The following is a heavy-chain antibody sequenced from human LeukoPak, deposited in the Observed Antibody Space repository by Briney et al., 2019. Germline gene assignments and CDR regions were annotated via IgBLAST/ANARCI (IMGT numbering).Heavy chain of an antibody. Sequence: SETLSLTCTVSGYSISSGYYGGWIRQPPGKGLEWIGSIYHSGSTYYNPSLKSRVTISVDTSKNQISLKLVSVTATDTAVYYCARHSEVRAFDYWGQGALVTVSS. V-gene: IGHV4-38-2*02. CDR1: GYSISSGYY. J-gene: IGHJ4*02. CDR2: IYHSGST. CDR3: ARHSEVRAFDY.